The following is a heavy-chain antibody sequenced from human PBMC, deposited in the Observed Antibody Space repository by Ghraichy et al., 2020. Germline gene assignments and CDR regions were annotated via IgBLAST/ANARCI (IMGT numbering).Heavy chain of an antibody. V-gene: IGHV4-59*01. CDR2: IYYSGST. Sequence: TLSLTCTVSGGSISSYYWSWIRQPPGKGLEWIGYIYYSGSTNYNPSLKSRVTISVDTSKNQFSLKLSSVTAADTAVYYCARDYGSGSYGYWGQGTLVTVSS. CDR3: ARDYGSGSYGY. D-gene: IGHD3-10*01. J-gene: IGHJ4*02. CDR1: GGSISSYY.